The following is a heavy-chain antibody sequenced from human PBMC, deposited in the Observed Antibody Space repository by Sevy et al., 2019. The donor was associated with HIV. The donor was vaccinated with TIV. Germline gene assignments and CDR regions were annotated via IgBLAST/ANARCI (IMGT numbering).Heavy chain of an antibody. CDR1: GGSFSGYY. CDR3: ARTRYITMIGHYFDY. D-gene: IGHD3-22*01. V-gene: IGHV4-34*01. CDR2: INHSGST. J-gene: IGHJ4*02. Sequence: SETLSLTCAVYGGSFSGYYWSWIRQPPGKGLEWIGEINHSGSTNYNPSLKSRVTISVDTSKNQFSLKVSSVTAADTAVYYCARTRYITMIGHYFDYWGQGTLVTVSS.